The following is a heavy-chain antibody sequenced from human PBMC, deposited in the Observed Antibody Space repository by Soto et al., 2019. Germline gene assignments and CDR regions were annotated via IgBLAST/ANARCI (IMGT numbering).Heavy chain of an antibody. J-gene: IGHJ4*02. CDR3: ARRHSSGRFDY. CDR1: GGSISSYY. CDR2: IYYSGNT. V-gene: IGHV4-59*08. D-gene: IGHD6-19*01. Sequence: PSETLSLTCTVSGGSISSYYWSWIRQPPGKGLEWIGYIYYSGNTNYNPSLKSRVTISVDTSKNLFSLKLSSVTAADTAVYYCARRHSSGRFDYWGQGTLVTVSS.